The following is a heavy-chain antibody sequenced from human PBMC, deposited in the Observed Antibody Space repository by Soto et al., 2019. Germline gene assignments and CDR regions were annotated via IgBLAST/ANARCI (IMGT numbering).Heavy chain of an antibody. CDR1: GGSFSGYY. J-gene: IGHJ4*02. Sequence: AETLSLTCAVYGGSFSGYYWSWIRQPPGKGLEWIGEINHSGSTNYNPSLKSRVTISVDTSKNQFSLKLSSVTAADTAVYYCARGPLGAAIFDYWGQGTLVTV. D-gene: IGHD1-26*01. CDR2: INHSGST. CDR3: ARGPLGAAIFDY. V-gene: IGHV4-34*01.